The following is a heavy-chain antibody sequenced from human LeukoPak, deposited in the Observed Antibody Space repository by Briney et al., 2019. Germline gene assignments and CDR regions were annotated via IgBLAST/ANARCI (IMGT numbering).Heavy chain of an antibody. Sequence: KASETLSLTCTVSGGSISSSSYYWGWIRQPPGKGLEWIGSIYYSGSTYYNPSLKSRVTISVDTSKNQFSLKLSSLTAADTAVYYCARRVGRWFGERAYYYNYMDVWGKGTTVTISS. J-gene: IGHJ6*03. D-gene: IGHD3-10*01. CDR3: ARRVGRWFGERAYYYNYMDV. V-gene: IGHV4-39*01. CDR1: GGSISSSSYY. CDR2: IYYSGST.